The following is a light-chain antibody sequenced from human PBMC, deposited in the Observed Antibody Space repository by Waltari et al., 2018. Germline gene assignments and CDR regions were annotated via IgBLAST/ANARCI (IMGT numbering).Light chain of an antibody. CDR1: QNVNNN. V-gene: IGKV3-15*01. Sequence: EKVMTQSPATLSVSPGERATLSCRASQNVNNNLAWYRQKPGQAPRLLIYDASTRATDIPARFSGGGSGTEFTLSISSLQSEDFAVYYCQQYYSSPATFGQGTKVEIK. CDR2: DAS. J-gene: IGKJ1*01. CDR3: QQYYSSPAT.